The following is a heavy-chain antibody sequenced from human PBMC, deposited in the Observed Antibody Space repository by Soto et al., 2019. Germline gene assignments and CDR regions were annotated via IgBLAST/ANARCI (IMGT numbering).Heavy chain of an antibody. J-gene: IGHJ4*02. CDR1: GGSFSGYY. D-gene: IGHD4-17*01. Sequence: SETLSLTCAVYGGSFSGYYWSWIRQPPGKGLEWIGEINHSGSTNYNPSLKSRVTISVDTSKNQFSLKLSSVTAADTAVYYCARTNDYGGNSPLDYWGQGTLVTVSS. CDR3: ARTNDYGGNSPLDY. V-gene: IGHV4-34*01. CDR2: INHSGST.